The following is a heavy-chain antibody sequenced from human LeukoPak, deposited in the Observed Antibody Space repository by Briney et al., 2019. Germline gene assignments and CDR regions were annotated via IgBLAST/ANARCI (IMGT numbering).Heavy chain of an antibody. J-gene: IGHJ6*02. CDR3: AKDVTRGFSIYYYYYGMDV. V-gene: IGHV3-30*18. D-gene: IGHD2/OR15-2a*01. Sequence: PGRSLRLSCAASGFTFSSYGMHWVRQAPGKGLEWVAVISYDGSNKYYADSVKGRFTISRDNSKNTLYLQMNSLRAEDTAVYYCAKDVTRGFSIYYYYYGMDVWGQGTTVTVSS. CDR1: GFTFSSYG. CDR2: ISYDGSNK.